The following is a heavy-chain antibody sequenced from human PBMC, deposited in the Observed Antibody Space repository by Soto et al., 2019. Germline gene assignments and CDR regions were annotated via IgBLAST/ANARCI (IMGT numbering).Heavy chain of an antibody. CDR2: AHHSGRT. CDR3: ARSEATVLDY. J-gene: IGHJ4*02. D-gene: IGHD4-17*01. Sequence: QVQLQESGPGLVKPSGTLSLTCTVSGGSMSSSNWWNWVRQSPGKGLEWIGEAHHSGRTNYNPSLKSRATISVDKSKNHFSLKWTSVTAADTAVHCCARSEATVLDYWGQGTLVTVSS. CDR1: GGSMSSSNW. V-gene: IGHV4-4*01.